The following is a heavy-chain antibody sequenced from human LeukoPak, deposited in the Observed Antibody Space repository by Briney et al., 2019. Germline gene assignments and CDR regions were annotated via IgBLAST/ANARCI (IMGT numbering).Heavy chain of an antibody. J-gene: IGHJ4*02. CDR2: IFPNGIT. V-gene: IGHV4-38-2*01. D-gene: IGHD5-24*01. Sequence: SETLPLTCAVSGFSINSGYLWAWIRPSPGKGLEWIWSIFPNGITYYNPSLKSRLPISVDTSKNQFSLMLSSVTAADTAVYYCARARTITGYFDYWGQGTLVTVSS. CDR1: GFSINSGYL. CDR3: ARARTITGYFDY.